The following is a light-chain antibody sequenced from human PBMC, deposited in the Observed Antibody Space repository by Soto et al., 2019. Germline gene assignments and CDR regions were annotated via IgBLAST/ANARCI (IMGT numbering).Light chain of an antibody. CDR3: QQYDNLPT. J-gene: IGKJ4*01. CDR2: GAS. CDR1: QGIRYA. V-gene: IGKV1-17*01. Sequence: DIQMTQSPSSLSASVGDRVTITCRASQGIRYALGWYQQKPGTAPKRLIYGASILQNGVPSRFGGSGSGTEFTLTISSLQPEDFATYFCQQYDNLPTFGGGTKVDIK.